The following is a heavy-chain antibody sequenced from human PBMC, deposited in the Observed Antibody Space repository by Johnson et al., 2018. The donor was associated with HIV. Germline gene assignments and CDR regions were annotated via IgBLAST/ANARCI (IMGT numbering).Heavy chain of an antibody. V-gene: IGHV3-30-3*01. CDR1: GFTFSSYA. J-gene: IGHJ3*02. D-gene: IGHD6-13*01. CDR2: ISYDGSNK. CDR3: ARVLIAAAGLDAFDI. Sequence: QVQLVESGGGVVQPGRSLRLSCAASGFTFSSYAMHWVRQAPGKGLEWVAVISYDGSNKYYADSVKGRFTISRDNSKNTLYLQMNSLRAEDTAVYYCARVLIAAAGLDAFDIWGQGTMVTVSS.